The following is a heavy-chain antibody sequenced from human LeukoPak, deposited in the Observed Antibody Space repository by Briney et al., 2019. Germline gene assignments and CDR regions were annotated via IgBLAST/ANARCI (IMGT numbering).Heavy chain of an antibody. CDR2: VSYDGNNK. J-gene: IGHJ4*02. D-gene: IGHD6-13*01. CDR3: ARGSAQIAEDYFDH. V-gene: IGHV3-30-3*01. Sequence: GRSLRLSCAASGFTFSSYAMHWVRQAPGKGLEWVAAVSYDGNNKYYADSVKGRFTISRDNSKDTLYLQMNSLRVEDTAVYYCARGSAQIAEDYFDHWGQGILVTVSS. CDR1: GFTFSSYA.